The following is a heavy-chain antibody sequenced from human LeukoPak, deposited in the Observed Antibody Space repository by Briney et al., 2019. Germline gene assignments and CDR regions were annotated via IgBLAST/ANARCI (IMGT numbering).Heavy chain of an antibody. D-gene: IGHD2-2*01. V-gene: IGHV1-8*01. CDR2: MNPNSGNT. CDR1: GYTFTSYD. J-gene: IGHJ4*02. Sequence: ASVKVSCKASGYTFTSYDINWVRQATGQGLEWMGWMNPNSGNTGYAQKFQGRVTMTRNTSISTAYMELSSLRSEDTAVYYCATGFPGYCSSTSCYGLWGQGTLVTVSS. CDR3: ATGFPGYCSSTSCYGL.